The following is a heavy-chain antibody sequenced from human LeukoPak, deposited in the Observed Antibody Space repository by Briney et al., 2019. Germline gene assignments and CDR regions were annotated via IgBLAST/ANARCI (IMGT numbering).Heavy chain of an antibody. J-gene: IGHJ4*02. CDR1: GGTFSSYA. CDR3: ARGRTYSGSYFGY. Sequence: SVKVSCKASGGTFSSYAISWVRQAPGQGLEWMGGIIPIFGTANYAQKFQGRVTITADESTSTAYMELSSQRSEDTAVYYCARGRTYSGSYFGYWGQGTLVTVSS. V-gene: IGHV1-69*13. D-gene: IGHD1-26*01. CDR2: IIPIFGTA.